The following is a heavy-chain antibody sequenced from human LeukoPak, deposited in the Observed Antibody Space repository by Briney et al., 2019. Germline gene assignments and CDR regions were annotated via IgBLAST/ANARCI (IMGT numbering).Heavy chain of an antibody. J-gene: IGHJ3*02. V-gene: IGHV3-9*01. D-gene: IGHD3-22*01. CDR1: GFTFNDYS. CDR3: AKAMIVVITDDAFDI. Sequence: GGSLRLSCAASGFTFNDYSMHWVRQAPGKGREWVSGISWNSDTRTYADSVKGRFTISRDNAKNSLYLQMNSLRAEDTALYYCAKAMIVVITDDAFDIWGQGTMVTVSS. CDR2: ISWNSDTR.